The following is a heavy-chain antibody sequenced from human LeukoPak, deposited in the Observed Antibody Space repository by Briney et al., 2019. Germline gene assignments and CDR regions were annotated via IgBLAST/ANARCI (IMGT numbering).Heavy chain of an antibody. D-gene: IGHD6-19*01. CDR3: ARGHQEESSGWLGRLQVRTSLSFDY. CDR1: GASVNSASYF. CDR2: IFYRGIT. V-gene: IGHV4-39*07. J-gene: IGHJ4*02. Sequence: SETLSLTCTVSGASVNSASYFWGWIRQPPGKGLEWIGTIFYRGITHYNLSLNSRVTISADTSKRQLSLKLNSVTAADTAVYYCARGHQEESSGWLGRLQVRTSLSFDYWGQGTLVTVSS.